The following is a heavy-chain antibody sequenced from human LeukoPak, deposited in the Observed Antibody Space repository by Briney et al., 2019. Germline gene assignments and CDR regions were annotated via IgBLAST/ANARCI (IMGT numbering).Heavy chain of an antibody. CDR3: ARLRPHYSNYDLGYFDY. D-gene: IGHD4-11*01. V-gene: IGHV4-39*01. J-gene: IGHJ4*02. CDR1: GGSISSGSYY. Sequence: SETLSLTCTVSGGSISSGSYYWVWIRQPPGKGLEWIGSIYYSGSTYYNPSLKSRVTISVYTSKNQLSLKLSSVTAADTAVYYCARLRPHYSNYDLGYFDYWGQGTLVTVSS. CDR2: IYYSGST.